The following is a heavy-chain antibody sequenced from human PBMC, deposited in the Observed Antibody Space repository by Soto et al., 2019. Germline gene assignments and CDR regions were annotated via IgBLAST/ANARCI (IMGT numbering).Heavy chain of an antibody. V-gene: IGHV1-69*13. J-gene: IGHJ1*01. CDR3: ARDGSGPGGIAVPREIFQH. D-gene: IGHD6-19*01. CDR2: ISPIFGTA. CDR1: GGTFSSYA. Sequence: SVKVSCKASGGTFSSYAISWVRQAPGQGLEWMGGISPIFGTANYAQKFQGRVTITADESTSTAYMELSSLRSEDTAVYYCARDGSGPGGIAVPREIFQHWGQGNLVTVSS.